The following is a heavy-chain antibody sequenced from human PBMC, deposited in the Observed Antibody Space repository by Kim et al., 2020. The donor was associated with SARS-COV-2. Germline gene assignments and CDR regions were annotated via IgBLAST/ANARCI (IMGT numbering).Heavy chain of an antibody. CDR1: GFTFNNYA. CDR2: ISSNVATT. Sequence: GGSLRLSCAASGFTFNNYAMVWVRQAPGKGLEWVSTISSNVATTYYADSVKGRFTISRDNSKNTLYLQMNSLRAEDTAVHYCASVDVTTYFHYWGQGTLVAVSS. CDR3: ASVDVTTYFHY. J-gene: IGHJ4*02. V-gene: IGHV3-23*01. D-gene: IGHD4-17*01.